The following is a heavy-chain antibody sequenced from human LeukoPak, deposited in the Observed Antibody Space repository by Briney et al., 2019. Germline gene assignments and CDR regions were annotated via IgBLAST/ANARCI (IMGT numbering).Heavy chain of an antibody. CDR3: GREGSYHYYYYYMDV. Sequence: GASVKVSCKASGYTFTSYGISWVRQAPGQGLEWLGWISTYNGNTHYAQKLQGRVTMTTDTSTTTAYMELRSLRSDDPAVYYCGREGSYHYYYYYMDVWGKGTTVTISS. J-gene: IGHJ6*03. CDR2: ISTYNGNT. V-gene: IGHV1-18*01. D-gene: IGHD3-10*01. CDR1: GYTFTSYG.